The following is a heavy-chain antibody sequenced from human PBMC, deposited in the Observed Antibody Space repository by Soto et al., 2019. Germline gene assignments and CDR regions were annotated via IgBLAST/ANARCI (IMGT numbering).Heavy chain of an antibody. CDR3: AKDSSGRPLNWFDP. J-gene: IGHJ5*02. D-gene: IGHD6-19*01. CDR2: ISGSGGST. Sequence: LRLSCAASGFTFSSYAMSWVRQAPGKGLEWVSAISGSGGSTYYADSVKGRFTISRDNSKNTLYLQMNSLRAEDTAVYYCAKDSSGRPLNWFDPWGQGTLVTVSS. V-gene: IGHV3-23*01. CDR1: GFTFSSYA.